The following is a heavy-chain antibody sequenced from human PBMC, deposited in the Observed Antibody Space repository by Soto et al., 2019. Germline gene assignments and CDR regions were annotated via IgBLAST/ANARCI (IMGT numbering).Heavy chain of an antibody. CDR3: ARFAKTWFGELSLNFDY. D-gene: IGHD3-10*01. CDR2: ISSSGSTI. V-gene: IGHV3-11*01. CDR1: GFTFSDYY. J-gene: IGHJ4*02. Sequence: GGSLRLSCAASGFTFSDYYMSWIRQAPGKGLEWVSYISSSGSTIYYADSVKGRFTISRDNAKNSLYLQMNSLRAEDTAVYYCARFAKTWFGELSLNFDYWGQGTLVTVSS.